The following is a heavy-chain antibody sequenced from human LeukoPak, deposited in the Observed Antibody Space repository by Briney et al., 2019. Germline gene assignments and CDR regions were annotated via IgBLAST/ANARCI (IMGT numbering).Heavy chain of an antibody. D-gene: IGHD3-16*02. Sequence: PGRSLRLSCAASGFTFSSYGMHWVRQAPGNGLEWVADVWYDGGAKYYADSVKDRFTISRDNSRNTLFLQMNSLRAEDTAVYYCARDSDYYDYVGGTYRSLGGFDIWGQGTMVTVSS. CDR2: VWYDGGAK. CDR1: GFTFSSYG. CDR3: ARDSDYYDYVGGTYRSLGGFDI. J-gene: IGHJ3*02. V-gene: IGHV3-33*01.